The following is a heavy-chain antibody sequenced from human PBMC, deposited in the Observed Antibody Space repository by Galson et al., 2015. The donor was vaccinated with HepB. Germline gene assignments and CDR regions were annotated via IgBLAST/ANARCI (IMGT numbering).Heavy chain of an antibody. CDR2: IKRDGSEK. D-gene: IGHD3-10*01. J-gene: IGHJ4*02. Sequence: SLRLSCAASGFTVTDARMNWVRQAPGKGLEWVASIKRDGSEKYYVDSVKGRFTISRDNAKNSLYLQMNSLRAEDTAVYYCGRGFGPDYWGQGTLVSASS. V-gene: IGHV3-7*01. CDR1: GFTVTDAR. CDR3: GRGFGPDY.